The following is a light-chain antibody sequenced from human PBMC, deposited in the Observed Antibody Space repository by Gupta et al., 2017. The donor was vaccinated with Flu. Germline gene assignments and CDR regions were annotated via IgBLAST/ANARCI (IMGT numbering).Light chain of an antibody. CDR1: QDIRTD. CDR3: QQYENWPPGLT. Sequence: VVMTQSPATLSASLGERVTLSCRASQDIRTDLVWYQQKLGQPPRLLVYGASSRSPGIPARFRGSGSGTEFTLTIDSVEAEDFAMYFCQQYENWPPGLTFGQGTKLELK. CDR2: GAS. J-gene: IGKJ2*01. V-gene: IGKV3-15*01.